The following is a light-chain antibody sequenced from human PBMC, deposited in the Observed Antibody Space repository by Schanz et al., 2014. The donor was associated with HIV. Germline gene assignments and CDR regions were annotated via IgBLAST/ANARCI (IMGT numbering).Light chain of an antibody. CDR1: QTVNHN. J-gene: IGKJ2*01. CDR2: GTS. Sequence: DIVMTQSPATLSMSPGESAALSCRASQTVNHNFAWYQQKPGQPPRLLIYGTSTRATGVPARFNGSGSGTECTLTISSLQAEDLAVYYWKQSNNWPYTFGHGTKLQIK. V-gene: IGKV3-15*01. CDR3: KQSNNWPYT.